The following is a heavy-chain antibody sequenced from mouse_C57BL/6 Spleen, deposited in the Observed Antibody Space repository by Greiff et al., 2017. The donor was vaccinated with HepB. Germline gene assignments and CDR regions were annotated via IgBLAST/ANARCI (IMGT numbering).Heavy chain of an antibody. Sequence: QVQLQQPGAELVMPGASVKLSCKASGYTFTSYWMHWVKQRPGQGLEWIGVIDPSDSYTNYNQKFKGKSTLTVDKSSSKAYMQLSSLTTENSAVYYCARGGNDYDHYFDYWGQGTTLTVSS. J-gene: IGHJ2*01. CDR3: ARGGNDYDHYFDY. V-gene: IGHV1-69*01. D-gene: IGHD2-4*01. CDR2: IDPSDSYT. CDR1: GYTFTSYW.